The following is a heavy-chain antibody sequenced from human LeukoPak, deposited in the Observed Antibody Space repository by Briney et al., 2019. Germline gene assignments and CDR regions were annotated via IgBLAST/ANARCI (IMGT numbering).Heavy chain of an antibody. V-gene: IGHV3-30*03. D-gene: IGHD3-10*01. J-gene: IGHJ4*02. CDR2: ISSDESNK. Sequence: GRSLRLSCAASGFTFSSSGMHWVRQAPGKGLEWVALISSDESNKYYADPLKGRFTISRDNSENTLYLQMNSLRPEDTAVYYCYYSGYWGQGTLVTVSS. CDR1: GFTFSSSG. CDR3: YYSGY.